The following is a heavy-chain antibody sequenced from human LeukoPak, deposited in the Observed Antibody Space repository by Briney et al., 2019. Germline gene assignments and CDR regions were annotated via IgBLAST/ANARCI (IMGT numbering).Heavy chain of an antibody. V-gene: IGHV3-21*01. CDR2: ISSSSSYI. CDR3: ARADQTGTPDY. CDR1: GFTFSSYA. J-gene: IGHJ4*02. D-gene: IGHD1-7*01. Sequence: GGSLRLSCAASGFTFSSYAMSWVRQAPGKGLEWVSSISSSSSYIYYADSVKGRFTISRDNAKNSLYLQMNSLRAEDTAVYYCARADQTGTPDYWGQGTLVTVSS.